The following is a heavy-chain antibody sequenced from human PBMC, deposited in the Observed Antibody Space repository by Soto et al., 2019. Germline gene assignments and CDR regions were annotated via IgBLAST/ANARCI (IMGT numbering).Heavy chain of an antibody. CDR3: AKYYGSGVRYYFDS. CDR2: IYYSGST. CDR1: GGSISSSSYY. V-gene: IGHV4-39*07. J-gene: IGHJ4*02. Sequence: SETLSLTCTVSGGSISSSSYYWGWIRQPPGKGLEWIGSIYYSGSTYYNPSLKSRVTISVDTSKNQFSLKLNSVTAADTAVYYCAKYYGSGVRYYFDSWGQGALVTVS. D-gene: IGHD3-10*01.